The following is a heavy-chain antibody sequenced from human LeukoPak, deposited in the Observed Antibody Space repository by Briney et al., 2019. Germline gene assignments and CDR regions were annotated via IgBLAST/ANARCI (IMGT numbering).Heavy chain of an antibody. D-gene: IGHD3-9*01. CDR1: RFPFSTYE. J-gene: IGHJ6*02. CDR2: ISGRGGTV. V-gene: IGHV3-48*03. Sequence: GGSLRLSCAASRFPFSTYELNWVRQAPGKGLEWISYISGRGGTVYYADSVKGRFTISRDNTKNSLFLQMSSLRADGTAVYYCAGTDYDILTGYGLDVWGQGTTVTVSS. CDR3: AGTDYDILTGYGLDV.